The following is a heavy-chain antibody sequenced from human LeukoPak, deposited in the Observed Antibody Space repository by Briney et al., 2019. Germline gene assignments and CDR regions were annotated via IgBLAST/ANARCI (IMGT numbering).Heavy chain of an antibody. J-gene: IGHJ3*02. V-gene: IGHV1-18*01. Sequence: GASVKVSCKASGYTFTSYGISWVRQAPGQGLEWMGWISAYNGNTNYAQKLQGRVTMTTDTSTSTAYMELRSLRSDDTAVYYCARDAETTNYDILTGYYMTGCDAFDIWGQGTMVTVSS. CDR1: GYTFTSYG. CDR3: ARDAETTNYDILTGYYMTGCDAFDI. D-gene: IGHD3-9*01. CDR2: ISAYNGNT.